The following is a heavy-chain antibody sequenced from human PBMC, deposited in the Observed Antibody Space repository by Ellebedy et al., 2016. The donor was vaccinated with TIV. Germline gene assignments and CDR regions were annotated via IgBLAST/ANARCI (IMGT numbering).Heavy chain of an antibody. Sequence: GGSLRLSXAASGFTFSTYTMHWVRQAPGRGLEWVSVIYSGGNTFYADSVRGRFTISRDNSKNTLYLQMNSLRADDTAVYYCARDTGTPRRHGTYWGSADYWGQGTLVTVSS. CDR1: GFTFSTYT. CDR2: IYSGGNT. J-gene: IGHJ4*02. CDR3: ARDTGTPRRHGTYWGSADY. D-gene: IGHD2-8*02. V-gene: IGHV3-53*01.